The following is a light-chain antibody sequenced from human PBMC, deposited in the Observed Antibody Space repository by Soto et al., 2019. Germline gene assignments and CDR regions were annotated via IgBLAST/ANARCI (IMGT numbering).Light chain of an antibody. J-gene: IGLJ1*01. CDR1: SSNIGAGYD. V-gene: IGLV1-40*01. Sequence: QSVLTQPPSVSGAPGQRVTISCTGGSSNIGAGYDVHWYQQFPGTAPKLLIYGNSNRPSGVPDRFSGSKSGTSASLAITGLKADDEAEYYCQSYDGSLSGYVFGTGTKVTVL. CDR3: QSYDGSLSGYV. CDR2: GNS.